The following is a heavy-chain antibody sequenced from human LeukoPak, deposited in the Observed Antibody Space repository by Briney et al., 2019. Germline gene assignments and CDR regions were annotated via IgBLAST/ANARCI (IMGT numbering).Heavy chain of an antibody. D-gene: IGHD3-16*01. CDR2: INPSGGNT. J-gene: IGHJ3*02. Sequence: ASVKVSCKASGYTFTSYYMHWVRQAPGQGLEWMGIINPSGGNTSYAQEFQGRVTMTRDTSTSTVYMELSSLRSEDTAVYYCARVAWRAFGAFDIWGQGTMVTVSS. CDR1: GYTFTSYY. V-gene: IGHV1-46*01. CDR3: ARVAWRAFGAFDI.